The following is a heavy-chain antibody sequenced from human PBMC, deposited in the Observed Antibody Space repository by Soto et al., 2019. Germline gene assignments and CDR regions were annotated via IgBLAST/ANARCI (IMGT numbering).Heavy chain of an antibody. CDR2: ISYAGGNK. J-gene: IGHJ6*02. Sequence: PGGSLRLSCAASGFTFSSYGMHWVRQAPGKGLEWVAFISYAGGNKYYADSVKGRFTISRDNSKTLYLQMNSLRREDKAVYYCAKDGGAGNFYYYGADVWGQGTTVTVSS. CDR3: AKDGGAGNFYYYGADV. V-gene: IGHV3-30*02. CDR1: GFTFSSYG. D-gene: IGHD3-16*01.